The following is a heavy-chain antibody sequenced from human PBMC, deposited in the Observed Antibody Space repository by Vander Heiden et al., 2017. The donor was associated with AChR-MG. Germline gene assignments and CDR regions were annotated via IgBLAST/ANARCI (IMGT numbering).Heavy chain of an antibody. CDR2: IGTAGDT. J-gene: IGHJ3*02. Sequence: EVQLVESGGGLAQPGGSLRLSCAASGFTFSSYEMHWVRQAPGKGLEWVSAIGTAGDTYYSVSVKGRFTISRENAKNSLYLQLNSLRAGDTAVYYCVREGSSSSVDAFDIWGQGTMVTVSS. V-gene: IGHV3-13*01. CDR1: GFTFSSYE. CDR3: VREGSSSSVDAFDI. D-gene: IGHD2-2*01.